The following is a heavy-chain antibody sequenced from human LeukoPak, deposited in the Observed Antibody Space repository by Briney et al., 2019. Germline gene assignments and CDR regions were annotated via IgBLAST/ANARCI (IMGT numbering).Heavy chain of an antibody. D-gene: IGHD2-2*01. Sequence: GASVKVSCKASGYTFTGYYMHWVRQAPGQGLEWMGWISPNSGGTNYAQKFQGRVTMTRDTSISTAYMELSRLRSDDTAVYYCARESSYTTSCLAPTDWFDPWGQGTLVTVSS. CDR1: GYTFTGYY. CDR2: ISPNSGGT. V-gene: IGHV1-2*02. CDR3: ARESSYTTSCLAPTDWFDP. J-gene: IGHJ5*02.